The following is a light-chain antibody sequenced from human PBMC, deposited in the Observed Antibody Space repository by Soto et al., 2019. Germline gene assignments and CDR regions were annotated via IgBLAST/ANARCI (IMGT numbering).Light chain of an antibody. V-gene: IGLV2-14*01. CDR3: NSTTPGSLYV. CDR2: MVS. CDR1: SSDVGNYNY. J-gene: IGLJ1*01. Sequence: QSALTQPASVSGSPGQSIPISCTGTSSDVGNYNYVSWYQQYPGRVPKLLIYMVSNRASGVSNRFSGSKSGNTASLTISGLQAEDEADYFCNSTTPGSLYVFGTGTKVTVL.